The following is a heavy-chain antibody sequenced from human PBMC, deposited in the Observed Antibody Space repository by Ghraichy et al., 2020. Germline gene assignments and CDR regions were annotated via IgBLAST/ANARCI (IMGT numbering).Heavy chain of an antibody. D-gene: IGHD3-10*01. Sequence: LSLTCAVYGGSFSGYYWSWIRQPPGKGLEWIGEINHSGSTNYNPSLKSRVTISVDTSKNQFSLKLSSVTAADTAVYYCARATMVRTLDYWGQGTLVTVSS. CDR1: GGSFSGYY. CDR2: INHSGST. V-gene: IGHV4-34*01. CDR3: ARATMVRTLDY. J-gene: IGHJ4*02.